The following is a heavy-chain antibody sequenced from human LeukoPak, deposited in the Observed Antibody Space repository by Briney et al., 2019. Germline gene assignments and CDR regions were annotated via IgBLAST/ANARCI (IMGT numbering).Heavy chain of an antibody. CDR2: IYTSGST. Sequence: PSQTLSLTCTVSGGSISSGSYYWSWIRQPAGKGLEWIGRIYTSGSTNYNPSLKSRVTISVDTSKNQFSLKLSSVTAADTAVYYWSRDMYYYYRSLPGYWGQGTLGTVSS. J-gene: IGHJ4*02. CDR3: SRDMYYYYRSLPGY. V-gene: IGHV4-61*02. D-gene: IGHD3-22*01. CDR1: GGSISSGSYY.